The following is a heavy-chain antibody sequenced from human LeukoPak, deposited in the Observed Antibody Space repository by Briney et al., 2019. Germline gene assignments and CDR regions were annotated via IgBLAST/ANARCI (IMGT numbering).Heavy chain of an antibody. D-gene: IGHD2-15*01. CDR1: GYSISSGYY. CDR3: ARSMGGQNVVVVIVSYFDY. V-gene: IGHV4-38-2*02. CDR2: IYHSGST. J-gene: IGHJ4*02. Sequence: SETLSLTCTVSGYSISSGYYWGWIRQLPGKGLEWIGSIYHSGSTYYNPSLKSRVTISVDTSKNQFSLKLSSVTAADTAVFYCARSMGGQNVVVVIVSYFDYWGQGTLVTVSS.